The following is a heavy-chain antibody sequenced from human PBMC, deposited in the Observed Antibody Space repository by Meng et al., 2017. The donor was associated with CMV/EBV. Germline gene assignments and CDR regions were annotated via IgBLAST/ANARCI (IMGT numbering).Heavy chain of an antibody. Sequence: GSLRLSCTVSGGSVSSGTYYWSWIRQPPGKGLEWIGYVFYSGSTNYNPSLRSRVTISLDTSKTRFSLKLSSLTAADTAVYYCARDHGGVVPAYWFDPWGQGTLVTVSS. V-gene: IGHV4-61*01. J-gene: IGHJ5*02. CDR1: GGSVSSGTYY. CDR3: ARDHGGVVPAYWFDP. CDR2: VFYSGST. D-gene: IGHD2-2*01.